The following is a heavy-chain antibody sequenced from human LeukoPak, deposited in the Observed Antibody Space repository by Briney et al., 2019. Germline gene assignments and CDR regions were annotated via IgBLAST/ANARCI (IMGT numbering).Heavy chain of an antibody. CDR3: ARSVDTSMAGDY. CDR2: ISYTGST. D-gene: IGHD5-18*01. CDR1: GASISNYF. J-gene: IGHJ4*02. Sequence: SSETLSLTCTVSGASISNYFWNWIRQPPGKGLEWIGSISYTGSTNYNPSLKSRLTIFVNTSKNHFSLNLSSVTAADTAVYYCARSVDTSMAGDYWGQGTLLTVSS. V-gene: IGHV4-59*01.